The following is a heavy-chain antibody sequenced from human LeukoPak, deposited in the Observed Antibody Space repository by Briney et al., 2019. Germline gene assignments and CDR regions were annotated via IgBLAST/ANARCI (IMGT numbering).Heavy chain of an antibody. CDR1: GFTFSSYY. V-gene: IGHV3-21*01. J-gene: IGHJ4*02. Sequence: PGGSLRLSCAASGFTFSSYYMNWVRLAPGKGLEWVSSISSSSSYIYYADSVKGRFTISRDNAKNSLYLQMNSLRAEDTAVYYCARVHSSTRYYFDYWGQGTLVTVSS. D-gene: IGHD6-13*01. CDR3: ARVHSSTRYYFDY. CDR2: ISSSSSYI.